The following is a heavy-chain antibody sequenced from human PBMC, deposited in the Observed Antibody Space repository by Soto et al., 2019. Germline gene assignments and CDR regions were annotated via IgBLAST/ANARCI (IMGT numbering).Heavy chain of an antibody. CDR3: AKLGSDAFDI. CDR2: ISYDGSNK. CDR1: GFTFSSYG. Sequence: GGSLRLSCAASGFTFSSYGMHWVRQAPGKGLEWVAVISYDGSNKYYADSVKGRFTISRDNSKNTLYLQMNSLRAEDTAVYYCAKLGSDAFDIWGQGTMXTVSS. D-gene: IGHD1-26*01. V-gene: IGHV3-30*18. J-gene: IGHJ3*02.